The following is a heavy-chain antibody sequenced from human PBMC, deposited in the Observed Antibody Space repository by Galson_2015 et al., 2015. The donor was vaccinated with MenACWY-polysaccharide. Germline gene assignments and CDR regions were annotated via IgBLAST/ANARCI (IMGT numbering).Heavy chain of an antibody. CDR2: ISHDGNSE. D-gene: IGHD3-22*01. Sequence: SLRLSCAASGFSFSTSHMHWVRRAPGRGLEWVAGISHDGNSEYYADSVKGRFTISRDNSKNMLYLQLNGLRTEDTAVYSCAKEDHSSGRAPTFDIWGQGTLVTVSS. CDR1: GFSFSTSH. J-gene: IGHJ4*02. V-gene: IGHV3-30*04. CDR3: AKEDHSSGRAPTFDI.